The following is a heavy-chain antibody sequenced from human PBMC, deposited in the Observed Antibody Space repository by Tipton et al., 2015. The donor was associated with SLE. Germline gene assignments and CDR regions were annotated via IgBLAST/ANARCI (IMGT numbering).Heavy chain of an antibody. CDR2: IYYSGST. CDR1: GGSISSSSYY. V-gene: IGHV4-39*07. CDR3: ATWRGYDFWTGYSPYYVDY. Sequence: TLSLTCTVSGGSISSSSYYWGWIRQPPGKGLEWIGSIYYSGSTYYTPSLKSRVTISVDTSKNQFSLKLSSVTAADTAVYYCATWRGYDFWTGYSPYYVDYWGQGTLVTVSS. J-gene: IGHJ4*02. D-gene: IGHD3-3*01.